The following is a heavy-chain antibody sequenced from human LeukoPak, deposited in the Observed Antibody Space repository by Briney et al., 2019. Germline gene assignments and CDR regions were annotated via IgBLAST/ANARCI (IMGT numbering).Heavy chain of an antibody. V-gene: IGHV3-23*01. CDR3: AKAPVTTCRGAYCYPFDY. J-gene: IGHJ4*02. CDR2: ISDSGNT. Sequence: GGSLRPSCTASGFTFGDYAMSWVRQAPGKGLEWVSAISDSGNTYHADSVKGRFTISRDSSKNTLFLQMNRLRPEDAAVYYCAKAPVTTCRGAYCYPFDYWGQGTLVTVSS. D-gene: IGHD2-21*01. CDR1: GFTFGDYA.